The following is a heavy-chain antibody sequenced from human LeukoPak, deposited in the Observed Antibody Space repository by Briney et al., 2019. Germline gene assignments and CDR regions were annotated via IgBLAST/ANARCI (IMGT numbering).Heavy chain of an antibody. D-gene: IGHD3-22*01. V-gene: IGHV1-18*01. J-gene: IGHJ4*02. CDR2: ISAYNGNT. CDR1: GYTFTSYG. CDR3: ARGYYDSSGYYYENN. Sequence: ASVKVSCTASGYTFTSYGISWVRQAPGQGLEWMGWISAYNGNTNYAQKLQGRVTMATDTSTSTAYMELRSLRSDDTAVYYCARGYYDSSGYYYENNWGQGTLVTVSS.